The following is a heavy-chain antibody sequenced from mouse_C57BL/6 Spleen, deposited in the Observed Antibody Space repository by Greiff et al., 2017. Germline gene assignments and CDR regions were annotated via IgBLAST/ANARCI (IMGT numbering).Heavy chain of an antibody. Sequence: QVQLKQPGAELVKPGSSVKVSCKASGYTFTSYWMHWVKQRPGQGLEWIGRIHPSDSDTNYNQKFKGKATLTVDKSSSPAYMQLSSLTSEDSAVYYCAILYYAMDYWGQGTSVTVSS. CDR2: IHPSDSDT. CDR1: GYTFTSYW. V-gene: IGHV1-74*01. J-gene: IGHJ4*01. CDR3: AILYYAMDY.